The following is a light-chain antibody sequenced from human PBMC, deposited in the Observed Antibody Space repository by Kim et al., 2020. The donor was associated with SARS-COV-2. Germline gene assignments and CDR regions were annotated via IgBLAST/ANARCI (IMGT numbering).Light chain of an antibody. V-gene: IGLV1-51*01. Sequence: GTKVTISCSGSSSNIGNNYVSWYQQLPGTAPKLLIYDNNKRPSGIPDRFSGSKSGTSATLGITGLQTGDEADYYCGTWDSSLSAYVFGTGTKVTVL. CDR3: GTWDSSLSAYV. J-gene: IGLJ1*01. CDR2: DNN. CDR1: SSNIGNNY.